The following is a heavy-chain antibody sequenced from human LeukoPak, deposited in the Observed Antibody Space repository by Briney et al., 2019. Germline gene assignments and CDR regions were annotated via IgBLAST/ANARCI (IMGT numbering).Heavy chain of an antibody. Sequence: PSETLSLTCTVSGGSISSYYWSWISQTPGKGLEWIGYIYYSGSTNYNPSLKSRVTISVDTSKNQFSLKLSSVTAADTAVYYCATPSLTGYDAFDIWGQGTMVTVSS. V-gene: IGHV4-59*08. CDR1: GGSISSYY. CDR2: IYYSGST. CDR3: ATPSLTGYDAFDI. D-gene: IGHD7-27*01. J-gene: IGHJ3*02.